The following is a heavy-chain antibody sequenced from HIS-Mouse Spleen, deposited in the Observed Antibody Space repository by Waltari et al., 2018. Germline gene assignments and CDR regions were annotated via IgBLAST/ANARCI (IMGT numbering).Heavy chain of an antibody. Sequence: QLQLQESGPGLVKPSETLSLTCTVSGGSISSSSYYWGWIRQPPGKGLEWIGSIYYSGRTYYTPSLKSRVTISVDTAKNQFSLKLISVTAADTAVYYCAREIPYSSSWYDWYFDLWGRGTLVTVSS. J-gene: IGHJ2*01. CDR1: GGSISSSSYY. D-gene: IGHD6-13*01. V-gene: IGHV4-39*07. CDR2: IYYSGRT. CDR3: AREIPYSSSWYDWYFDL.